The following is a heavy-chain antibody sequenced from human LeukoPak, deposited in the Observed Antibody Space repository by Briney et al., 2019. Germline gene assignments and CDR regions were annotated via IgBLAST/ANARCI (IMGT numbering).Heavy chain of an antibody. J-gene: IGHJ6*03. Sequence: ASVKVSCKASGYTFTGDYMHWVRQAPGQGLEWMGWISAYNGNTNYAQKLQGRVTMTTDTSTSTAYMELRSLRSDDTAVYYCARDGYNLHYMDVWGKGTTVTVSS. V-gene: IGHV1-18*04. CDR3: ARDGYNLHYMDV. D-gene: IGHD5-24*01. CDR1: GYTFTGDY. CDR2: ISAYNGNT.